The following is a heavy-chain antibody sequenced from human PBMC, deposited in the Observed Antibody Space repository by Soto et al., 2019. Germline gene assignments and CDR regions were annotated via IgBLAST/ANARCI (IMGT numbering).Heavy chain of an antibody. Sequence: GGSLRLSCAASGFTFSNAWMSWGRQAPGKGLEWVGRMKSKADGGTTDYAAPVKGRFTISRDDSKNTLYLQMNSLKTEDTAVYYCSSMAPHSSSWFDYWGQGTLVTVSS. D-gene: IGHD6-13*01. V-gene: IGHV3-15*01. CDR2: MKSKADGGTT. CDR3: SSMAPHSSSWFDY. J-gene: IGHJ4*02. CDR1: GFTFSNAW.